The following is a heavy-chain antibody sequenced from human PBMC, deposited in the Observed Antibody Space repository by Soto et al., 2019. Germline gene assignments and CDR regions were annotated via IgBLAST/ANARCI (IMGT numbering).Heavy chain of an antibody. CDR3: ARMVRGSNIYYYHDMDV. CDR2: ISAYNGDT. CDR1: GYTFTSHG. V-gene: IGHV1-18*01. Sequence: QVQLVQSGGEVRKPGASVKVSCKASGYTFTSHGISWVRQAPGQGLEGMGWISAYNGDTNYAQKLQGRVTVTTDRATSTAYMELRSLRSEDTAVYYCARMVRGSNIYYYHDMDVWGKGTTVTVSS. J-gene: IGHJ6*03. D-gene: IGHD3-10*01.